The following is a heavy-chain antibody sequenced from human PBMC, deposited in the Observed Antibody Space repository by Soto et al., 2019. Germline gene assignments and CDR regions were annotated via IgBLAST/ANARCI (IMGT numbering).Heavy chain of an antibody. V-gene: IGHV1-3*05. CDR1: GYTFTTYV. J-gene: IGHJ4*02. CDR3: AREALGGWSYFDY. Sequence: QVQLVQSGAEDEKPGASMKVSCRASGYTFTTYVIHWVRQAPGQRLEWMGWINADSGNTRYSQKFQGRVTIIRDTSASTAYLELSSLTSEDTTVYYCAREALGGWSYFDYWGQGTLVTVSS. CDR2: INADSGNT. D-gene: IGHD6-19*01.